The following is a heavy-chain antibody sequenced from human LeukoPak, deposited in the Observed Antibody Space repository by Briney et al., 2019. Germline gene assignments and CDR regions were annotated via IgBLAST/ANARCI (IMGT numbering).Heavy chain of an antibody. D-gene: IGHD6-25*01. J-gene: IGHJ3*02. CDR1: GGFIIRSSYY. CDR2: IDYTGST. Sequence: SETLSLTCSVSGGFIIRSSYYWGWIRQTPGKGLGWIASIDYTGSTYYNPSLGSRVTISVDTSKNQFSLKLSSVTAADMGVHYCVRHRGGSGYSDLDAFEIWGQGTMVTVSS. V-gene: IGHV4-39*01. CDR3: VRHRGGSGYSDLDAFEI.